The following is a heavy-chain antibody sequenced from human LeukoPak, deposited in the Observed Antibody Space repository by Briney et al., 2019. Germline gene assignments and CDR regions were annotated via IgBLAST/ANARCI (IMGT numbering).Heavy chain of an antibody. CDR1: GFTFSTYW. J-gene: IGHJ4*02. CDR2: IKQDGSEK. Sequence: GRSLRLSCAASGFTFSTYWMSWVRQDPGKGLEWVANIKQDGSEKYYVDSVKGRFTISRDNAKNSLHLQMNSLRAEDAAVYYCARDSFYYDSSGLFDYWGQGTLVTVSS. D-gene: IGHD3-22*01. V-gene: IGHV3-7*05. CDR3: ARDSFYYDSSGLFDY.